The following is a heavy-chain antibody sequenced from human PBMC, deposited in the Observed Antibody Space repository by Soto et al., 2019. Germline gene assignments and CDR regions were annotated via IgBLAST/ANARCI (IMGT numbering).Heavy chain of an antibody. V-gene: IGHV4-34*01. CDR2: INPSGST. CDR3: VRVRTYYDFWSGYYKSCYYGMDF. Sequence: SQTLSLTCALYGGSFSGYYWSWIRHPPTKGLEWIGEINPSGSTNYNPSLKSRVTISVDTPKNQFSLKLSPVTAADTDVYLCVRVRTYYDFWSGYYKSCYYGMDFWGKGTTVAVSS. CDR1: GGSFSGYY. D-gene: IGHD3-3*01. J-gene: IGHJ6*04.